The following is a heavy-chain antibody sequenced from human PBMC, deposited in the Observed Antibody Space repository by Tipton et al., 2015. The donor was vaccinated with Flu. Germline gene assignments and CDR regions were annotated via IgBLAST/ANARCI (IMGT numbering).Heavy chain of an antibody. CDR2: IYYSGST. CDR3: ASNAVGVFDY. CDR1: GGSISSGGYY. D-gene: IGHD4-23*01. J-gene: IGHJ4*02. Sequence: TLSLTCTVSGGSISSGGYYWSWIRQHPGKGLEWIGYIYYSGSTYYNPSLKSRVTISVDTSKNQFSLKLSSVTATDTAVYYCASNAVGVFDYWCQGTLVTVSS. V-gene: IGHV4-31*03.